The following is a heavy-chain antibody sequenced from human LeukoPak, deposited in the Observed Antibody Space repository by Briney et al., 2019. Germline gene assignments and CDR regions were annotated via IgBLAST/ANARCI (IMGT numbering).Heavy chain of an antibody. J-gene: IGHJ4*02. CDR2: ISYDGSNK. D-gene: IGHD4-23*01. CDR1: GFTFSSYA. Sequence: GRSLRLSCAASGFTFSSYAMHWVRQAPGKGLEWGAVISYDGSNKYYADSVKGRFTISRDNSKNTLYLQMNSLRAEDTAVYYCARGIYGGNSYFDYWGQGTLVTVSS. V-gene: IGHV3-30-3*01. CDR3: ARGIYGGNSYFDY.